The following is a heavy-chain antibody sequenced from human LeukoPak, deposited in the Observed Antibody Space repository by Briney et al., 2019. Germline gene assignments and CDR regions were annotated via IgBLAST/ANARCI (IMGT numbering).Heavy chain of an antibody. J-gene: IGHJ4*02. CDR1: GYTFTSYA. V-gene: IGHV1-3*01. Sequence: ASVKVSCKASGYTFTSYAMHWVRQAPGQRLEWMGWINAGNGNTKYSQKFQGRVTITRDTSASTAYMELSSLRSEDTAVYYCARVRRSQPEVRLDYWGQGTLVTVSS. D-gene: IGHD1-14*01. CDR2: INAGNGNT. CDR3: ARVRRSQPEVRLDY.